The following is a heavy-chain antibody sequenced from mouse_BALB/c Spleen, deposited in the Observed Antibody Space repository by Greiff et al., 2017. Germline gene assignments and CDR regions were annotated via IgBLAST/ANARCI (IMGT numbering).Heavy chain of an antibody. CDR3: AYGSSSFAY. J-gene: IGHJ3*01. CDR1: GYTFTSYY. Sequence: QVQLQQPGAELVKPGASVKLSCKASGYTFTSYYMYWVKQRPGQGLEWIGGINPSNGGTNFNEKFKSKATLTVDKSSSTAYMQLSSLTSEDSAVYYCAYGSSSFAYWGQGTLVTVSA. V-gene: IGHV1S81*02. CDR2: INPSNGGT. D-gene: IGHD1-1*01.